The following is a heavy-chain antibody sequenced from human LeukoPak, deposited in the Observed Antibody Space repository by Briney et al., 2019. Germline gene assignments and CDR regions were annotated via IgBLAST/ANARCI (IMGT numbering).Heavy chain of an antibody. CDR1: GGSISSYY. V-gene: IGHV4-59*01. Sequence: PSETLSLTCTVSGGSISSYYWSWIRQPPGKGLEWIGYIYYSWSTNYNPSLKSRVTISVDTSKNQFSLKLSSVTAADTAVYYCARESSGSYFDYWGQGTLVTVSS. CDR3: ARESSGSYFDY. J-gene: IGHJ4*02. D-gene: IGHD1-26*01. CDR2: IYYSWST.